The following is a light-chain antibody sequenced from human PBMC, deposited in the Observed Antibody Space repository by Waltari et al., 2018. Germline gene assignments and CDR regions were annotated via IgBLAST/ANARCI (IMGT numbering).Light chain of an antibody. V-gene: IGLV4-69*01. CDR3: QTWDIDTHVL. Sequence: ALTQPPSASASLGASVKLTCTLSSGPSTYAIAWHQRRPEKGPQFLMRLNSDGSFDKGDGIPDRFSGSSSGAERYLTISSVQSEDEADYYCQTWDIDTHVLFGGGTELTVL. CDR2: LNSDGSF. J-gene: IGLJ2*01. CDR1: SGPSTYA.